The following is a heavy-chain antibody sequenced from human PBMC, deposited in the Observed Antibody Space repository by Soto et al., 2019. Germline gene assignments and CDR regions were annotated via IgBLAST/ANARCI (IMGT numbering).Heavy chain of an antibody. J-gene: IGHJ6*02. CDR2: IYYSGST. D-gene: IGHD2-2*03. V-gene: IGHV4-30-4*01. Sequence: SETLSLTCTVSGGSISSGDYYWSWIRQPPGKGLEWIGYIYYSGSTYYNPSLKSRVTISVDTSKNQFSLKLSSVTAADTAVYYCARVSGYCGSTSCYWGYYGMDVWGQGTTVTVSS. CDR1: GGSISSGDYY. CDR3: ARVSGYCGSTSCYWGYYGMDV.